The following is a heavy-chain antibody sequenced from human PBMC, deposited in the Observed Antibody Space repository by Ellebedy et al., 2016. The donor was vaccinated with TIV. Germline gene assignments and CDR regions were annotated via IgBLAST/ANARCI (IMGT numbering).Heavy chain of an antibody. D-gene: IGHD5-18*01. Sequence: AASVKVSCKTSGYIFTTYAMHWVRQAPGQSLEWMGWINLGIGDTKYSQNFQGSLTITSDASASTVYMELSSLRSGDTAVYFCARGYSYEFDYWGQGTLVTVSS. CDR3: ARGYSYEFDY. V-gene: IGHV1-3*01. CDR1: GYIFTTYA. CDR2: INLGIGDT. J-gene: IGHJ4*02.